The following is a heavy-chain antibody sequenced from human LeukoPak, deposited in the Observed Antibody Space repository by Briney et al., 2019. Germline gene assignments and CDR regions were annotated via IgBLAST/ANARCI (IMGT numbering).Heavy chain of an antibody. Sequence: GESLKISCEGSGYTFSNHWIGWVRQMPGKGLEWMGIIYPSDSDTRYSPSFQGQVTISADKSIGTAYLQWSSLKTSDTAMYYCARHSRTGYVYAEFWGQGTQVTVSS. CDR3: ARHSRTGYVYAEF. CDR2: IYPSDSDT. J-gene: IGHJ4*02. D-gene: IGHD5-12*01. CDR1: GYTFSNHW. V-gene: IGHV5-51*01.